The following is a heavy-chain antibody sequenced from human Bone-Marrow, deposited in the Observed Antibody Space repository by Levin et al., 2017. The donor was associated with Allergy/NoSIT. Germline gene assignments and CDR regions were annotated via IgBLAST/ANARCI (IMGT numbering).Heavy chain of an antibody. CDR1: GFIFSSYG. D-gene: IGHD3-10*01. CDR3: AKDRGFGSGTYGAFDF. V-gene: IGHV3-23*01. Sequence: GESLKISCAGSGFIFSSYGMNWVRQAPGKGLEWVSGISGNIVNRYYADSVKGRFTVSRDNSKNTLSLQMNSLRVEDTAIYYCAKDRGFGSGTYGAFDFWGQGTMVTVSS. J-gene: IGHJ3*01. CDR2: ISGNIVNR.